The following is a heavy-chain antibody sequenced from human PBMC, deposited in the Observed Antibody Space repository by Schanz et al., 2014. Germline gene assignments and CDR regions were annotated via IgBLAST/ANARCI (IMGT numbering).Heavy chain of an antibody. CDR3: ARGRARQLVHWFDP. Sequence: VQLVESGGGVVQPGRSLRLSCAASGFTFSSYGMHWVRQVPGKGLEWVAVVCYDGSKKYYADSVKGRFTTSRDNARYSLYLEMNSLRAEDTAVYYCARGRARQLVHWFDPWGQGTLVTVSS. CDR1: GFTFSSYG. D-gene: IGHD6-13*01. J-gene: IGHJ5*02. V-gene: IGHV3-33*01. CDR2: VCYDGSKK.